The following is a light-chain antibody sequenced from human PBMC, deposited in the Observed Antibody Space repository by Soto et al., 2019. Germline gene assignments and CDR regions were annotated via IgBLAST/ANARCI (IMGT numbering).Light chain of an antibody. CDR3: QQLNSYPLT. Sequence: DIQMTQSPSSLSASVGDRVTITCRASQGISNSLAWYQQRPGKVPKLLIYAASTLQSGVPSRFSGSRSGTDFTLTISSLQPEDVVTYFCQQLNSYPLTFGQGTRLEIK. CDR2: AAS. J-gene: IGKJ5*01. CDR1: QGISNS. V-gene: IGKV1-27*01.